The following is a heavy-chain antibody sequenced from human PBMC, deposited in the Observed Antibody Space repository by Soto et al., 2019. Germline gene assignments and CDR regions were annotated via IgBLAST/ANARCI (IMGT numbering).Heavy chain of an antibody. J-gene: IGHJ4*02. CDR3: ATDKGDSYGYGSY. CDR1: GFTFTNSA. D-gene: IGHD5-18*01. V-gene: IGHV1-58*01. Sequence: SVKVSCKASGFTFTNSAVQWVRQARGQRLEWIGWIVVGSGNTNYAQKFQARVTITRDMSTTTAYMELSSLRSEDTAVYYCATDKGDSYGYGSYWGQGTLVTVSS. CDR2: IVVGSGNT.